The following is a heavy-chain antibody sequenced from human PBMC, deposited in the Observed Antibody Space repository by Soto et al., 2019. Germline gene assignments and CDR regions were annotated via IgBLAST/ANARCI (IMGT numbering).Heavy chain of an antibody. CDR1: GGSVSSGSYY. CDR2: IYYSGST. J-gene: IGHJ4*02. D-gene: IGHD3-22*01. CDR3: AGGVDSSGYYVGY. Sequence: SETLSLTCTVSGGSVSSGSYYWSWIRQPPGKGLEWIGYIYYSGSTNYNPSLKSRVTISVDTSKNQFSLKLSSVTAADTAVYYCAGGVDSSGYYVGYWGQGTLVTVSS. V-gene: IGHV4-61*01.